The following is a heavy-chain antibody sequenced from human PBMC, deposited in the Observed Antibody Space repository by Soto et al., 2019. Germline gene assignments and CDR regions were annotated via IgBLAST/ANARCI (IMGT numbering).Heavy chain of an antibody. Sequence: QVPLVQSGAEVKKPGASVKVSCKASGYTFTSYGISWVRQAPGQGLEWMGWISAYNGNTNYAQKLQGRVTMTTDTSTSTAYMELRSLRSDDTAVYYCARDELYYDILTGYPRLYYFDYWGQGTLVTVSS. CDR1: GYTFTSYG. J-gene: IGHJ4*02. D-gene: IGHD3-9*01. CDR3: ARDELYYDILTGYPRLYYFDY. V-gene: IGHV1-18*01. CDR2: ISAYNGNT.